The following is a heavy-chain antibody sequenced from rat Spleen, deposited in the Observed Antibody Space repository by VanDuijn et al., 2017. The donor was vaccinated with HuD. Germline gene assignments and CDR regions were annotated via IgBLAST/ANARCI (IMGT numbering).Heavy chain of an antibody. J-gene: IGHJ2*01. Sequence: EVQLVDSGGGLVQPGRSLKLSCAASGFTFSNYDMAWVRQAPTEGLEWVATISTSGGSTYYRDSVKGRFTISRDNAKNTLYLQMDSLRSEDTATYYCVRQWDYWGQGVMVTVSS. CDR3: VRQWDY. CDR2: ISTSGGST. V-gene: IGHV5S23*01. CDR1: GFTFSNYD.